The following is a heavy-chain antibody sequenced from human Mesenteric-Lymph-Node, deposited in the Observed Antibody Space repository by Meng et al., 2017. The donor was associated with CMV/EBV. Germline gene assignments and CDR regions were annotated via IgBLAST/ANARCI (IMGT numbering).Heavy chain of an antibody. CDR3: ARYCSSTSCLNFDY. J-gene: IGHJ4*02. D-gene: IGHD2-2*01. Sequence: LRLSCAISGDSVSSNSAAWNWIRQSPSRGLEWLGRTYYRSKWYNDYAVSVKSRITINPDTSKNQFSLQLNSVTPEDTAVYYCARYCSSTSCLNFDYWGQGTLVTVSS. CDR2: TYYRSKWYN. CDR1: GDSVSSNSAA. V-gene: IGHV6-1*01.